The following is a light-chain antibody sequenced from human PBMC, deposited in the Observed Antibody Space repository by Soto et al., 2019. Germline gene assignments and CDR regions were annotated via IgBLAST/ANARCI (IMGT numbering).Light chain of an antibody. CDR1: QDVRRY. V-gene: IGKV1-27*01. CDR3: QNYNAAPRT. CDR2: AAS. J-gene: IGKJ1*01. Sequence: DIQMTQSPSSLSASIGDRVTITCRASQDVRRYLAWYQQKPGKVPKLLISAASSLRSGVPSRFSGSGSGTDFTLTISSLQPEDVATYYCQNYNAAPRTFGQGTRVEIK.